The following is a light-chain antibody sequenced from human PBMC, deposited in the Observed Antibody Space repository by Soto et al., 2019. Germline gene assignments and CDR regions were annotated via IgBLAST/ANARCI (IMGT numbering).Light chain of an antibody. CDR1: QSISSW. Sequence: DIQMTQSPSTLSTSVGDRVTITCRASQSISSWLAWYQQNPGKAPRLLIYDASNFEVGVPSRFSGSGSGTEFTLSISSLQPDDFATYYCQQYDSYPRTFGQGTKVDIK. CDR3: QQYDSYPRT. J-gene: IGKJ1*01. CDR2: DAS. V-gene: IGKV1-5*01.